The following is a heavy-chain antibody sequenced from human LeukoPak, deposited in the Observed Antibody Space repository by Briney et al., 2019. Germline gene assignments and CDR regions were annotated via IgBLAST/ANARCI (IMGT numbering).Heavy chain of an antibody. J-gene: IGHJ6*02. CDR2: IYYSGST. Sequence: TSETLSLTCTVSGGSISSYFWSWIRQPPGKGLEWIGHIYYSGSTNYNPSLKSRVTVSVGTSKNQFSLKLSSVTAADTAVYYCARGAGNYYFYGMDVWGQGTTVTVSS. CDR3: ARGAGNYYFYGMDV. CDR1: GGSISSYF. V-gene: IGHV4-59*01.